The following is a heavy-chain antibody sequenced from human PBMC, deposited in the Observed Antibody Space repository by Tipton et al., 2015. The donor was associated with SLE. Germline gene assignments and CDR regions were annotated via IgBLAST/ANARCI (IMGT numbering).Heavy chain of an antibody. CDR2: FYYSGST. CDR3: ARRYNWNYKDYFDY. V-gene: IGHV4-39*01. Sequence: TLSLTCTVSGGSISSSSYYRGWIRQPPGKGLEWIGSFYYSGSTYYNPPLKSRVTISVDTSKNPFSLKLTSVTAADTAVYYCARRYNWNYKDYFDYWGQGTPVTVSS. J-gene: IGHJ4*02. CDR1: GGSISSSSYY. D-gene: IGHD1-7*01.